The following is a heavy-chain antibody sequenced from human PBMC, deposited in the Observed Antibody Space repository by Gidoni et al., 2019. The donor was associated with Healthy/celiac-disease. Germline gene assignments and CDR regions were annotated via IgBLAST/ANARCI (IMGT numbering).Heavy chain of an antibody. J-gene: IGHJ3*02. CDR2: ISGSGGST. CDR1: GFTFSSYA. D-gene: IGHD3-22*01. V-gene: IGHV3-23*01. Sequence: EVQLLESGGGLVQSGGSLRLSCAAPGFTFSSYAMSWVRQAPGTGLEWVSAISGSGGSTYYADSVKGRFTISRDNSKNTLYMQMNSLRAEDTAVYYCAKVGITMIVEGAFDIWGQGTMVTVSS. CDR3: AKVGITMIVEGAFDI.